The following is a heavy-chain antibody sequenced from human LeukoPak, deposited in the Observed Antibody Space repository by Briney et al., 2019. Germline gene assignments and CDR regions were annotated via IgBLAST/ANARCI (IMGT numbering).Heavy chain of an antibody. CDR2: IYTSGHT. D-gene: IGHD3-22*01. V-gene: IGHV4-4*07. CDR3: ARGGSGGSSGYWGYYFDY. CDR1: GGSISSYY. J-gene: IGHJ4*02. Sequence: PSETLSLTCTVSGGSISSYYWSWLRQPAGKGLEWIGRIYTSGHTNYNPSLKSRVTMSVDTSKNQFSLKLSSVTAADTAVYYCARGGSGGSSGYWGYYFDYWGQGTLVTVSS.